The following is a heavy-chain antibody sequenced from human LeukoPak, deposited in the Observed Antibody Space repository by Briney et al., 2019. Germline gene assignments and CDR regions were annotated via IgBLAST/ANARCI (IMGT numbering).Heavy chain of an antibody. CDR2: ISSSSSNI. V-gene: IGHV3-21*01. D-gene: IGHD3-22*01. J-gene: IGHJ4*02. Sequence: PGGSLRLSCAASGFTFARYSMNWVRQAPGKGLEWVSSISSSSSNIYYADSVTGRFTISRDNAKNSLYLQMNSLRAEDTAVYYCXRAVEYYYDSSGYAVDYWGQGTLVTVSS. CDR3: XRAVEYYYDSSGYAVDY. CDR1: GFTFARYS.